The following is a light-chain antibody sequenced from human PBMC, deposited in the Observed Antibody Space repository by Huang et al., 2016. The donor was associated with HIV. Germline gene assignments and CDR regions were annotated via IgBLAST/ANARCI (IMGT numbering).Light chain of an antibody. V-gene: IGKV3-20*01. CDR2: GAS. Sequence: EIVLTQSPGTLSLSPGERAALSCRASEGIRSYYVAWYQQKPGQAPRLLIYGASSRVTGIPDRFSGSGSGTDFTLTISRLEPEDFAVYYCQHYGPTPSWTFGQGTKVEIK. J-gene: IGKJ1*01. CDR1: EGIRSYY. CDR3: QHYGPTPSWT.